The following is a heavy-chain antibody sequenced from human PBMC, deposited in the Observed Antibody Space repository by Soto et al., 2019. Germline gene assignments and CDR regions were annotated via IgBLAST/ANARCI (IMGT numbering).Heavy chain of an antibody. Sequence: EVQLLESGGGLVQPGGSLRLSCAASGFPFSSRAMSWVRNAPGKGLEWVSTISGSGTITYYADSVKSRFTISRGTSKNTLYLQKNSLRADDTAVYYCAEWARYCSGADCRAWGQGTLVTVSS. J-gene: IGHJ5*02. V-gene: IGHV3-23*01. CDR3: AEWARYCSGADCRA. CDR1: GFPFSSRA. D-gene: IGHD2-15*01. CDR2: ISGSGTIT.